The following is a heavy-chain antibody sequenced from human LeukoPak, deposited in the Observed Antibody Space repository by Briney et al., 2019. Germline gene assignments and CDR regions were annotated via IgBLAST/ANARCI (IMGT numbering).Heavy chain of an antibody. CDR2: IYYSGST. J-gene: IGHJ5*02. D-gene: IGHD6-19*01. CDR3: ARSGSGWYNGLNWFDP. V-gene: IGHV4-59*01. Sequence: PSETLSLTCTVSGGSISSYYWSWIRQPPGKGLEWIGYIYYSGSTNYNPSLKSRVTISVDTSKNQFSLKLSSVTAADTAVYYCARSGSGWYNGLNWFDPWGQGTLVTVSS. CDR1: GGSISSYY.